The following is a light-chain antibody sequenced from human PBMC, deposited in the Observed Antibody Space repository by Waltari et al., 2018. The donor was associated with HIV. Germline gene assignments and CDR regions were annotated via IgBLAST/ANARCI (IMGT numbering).Light chain of an antibody. CDR1: LSLVYSDGNTY. Sequence: DVVMTQSPLSLPVTLGQPASLSCRSRLSLVYSDGNTYLSWFQQRPGQSSRRLVYKVSKRDSGVPDRFSGSGSGTGFTLKISRVEAEDVGVYYCMQGTHWPYTFGQGTKLEIK. CDR3: MQGTHWPYT. CDR2: KVS. V-gene: IGKV2-30*01. J-gene: IGKJ2*01.